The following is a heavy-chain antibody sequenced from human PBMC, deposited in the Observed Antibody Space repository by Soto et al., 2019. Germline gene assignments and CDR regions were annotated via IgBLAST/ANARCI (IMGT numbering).Heavy chain of an antibody. J-gene: IGHJ4*02. CDR1: GGSISSGDYY. CDR2: IYYSGST. Sequence: SLTCTVSGGSISSGDYYWSWIRQPPGKGLEWIGYIYYSGSTYYNPSLKSRVTISVDTSKNQFSLKLSSVTAADTAVYYCAREDYGGNPMGYWGQGTLVTVSS. CDR3: AREDYGGNPMGY. D-gene: IGHD4-17*01. V-gene: IGHV4-30-4*01.